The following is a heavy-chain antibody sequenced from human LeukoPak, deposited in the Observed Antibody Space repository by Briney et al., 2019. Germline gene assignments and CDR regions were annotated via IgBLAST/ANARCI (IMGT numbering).Heavy chain of an antibody. D-gene: IGHD1-7*01. Sequence: ASVKVSCKASGYTFTGYYMHWVRQAPGQGLEWMGWINPNSGGTNYAQKFQGRVTMTRDTSISTAYMELSRLRSDDTAVYYCARDMNWNYRQFDYWGQGTLVTVSS. J-gene: IGHJ4*02. CDR2: INPNSGGT. CDR1: GYTFTGYY. CDR3: ARDMNWNYRQFDY. V-gene: IGHV1-2*02.